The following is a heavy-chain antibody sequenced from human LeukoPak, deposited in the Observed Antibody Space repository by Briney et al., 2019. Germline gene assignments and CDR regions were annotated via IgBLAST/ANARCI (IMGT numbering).Heavy chain of an antibody. Sequence: GGSLRLSCAASGFTFSSYGMSWVRQAPGKGLEWVSAISGTGGTTYYADSVKGRFTISRDNAKNSLYLQMNSLRVEDTAVYYCARGRDSSWSPPSNWFDPWGQGTLVTVSS. V-gene: IGHV3-23*01. CDR1: GFTFSSYG. CDR3: ARGRDSSWSPPSNWFDP. CDR2: ISGTGGTT. J-gene: IGHJ5*02. D-gene: IGHD6-13*01.